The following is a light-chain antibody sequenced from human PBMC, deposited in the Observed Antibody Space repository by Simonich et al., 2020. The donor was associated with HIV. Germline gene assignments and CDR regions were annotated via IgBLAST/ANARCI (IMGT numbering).Light chain of an antibody. CDR1: SSDGGSYNL. V-gene: IGLV2-23*01. Sequence: QSALTQPASVSGSPGQSITISCTGTSSDGGSYNLVSWYQPHPGKAPKLLIYEGTKRPSGVSNRFYCSKSGNTASLTISGFRAEDEADYYCCSYAGSNRVFGGGTKLTVL. J-gene: IGLJ3*02. CDR2: EGT. CDR3: CSYAGSNRV.